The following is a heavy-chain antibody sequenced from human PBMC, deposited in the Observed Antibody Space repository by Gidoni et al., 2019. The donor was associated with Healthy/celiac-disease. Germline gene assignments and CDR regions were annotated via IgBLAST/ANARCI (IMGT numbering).Heavy chain of an antibody. CDR3: ARDSESSRYYGDYEWYYYYGMDV. V-gene: IGHV3-53*01. CDR2: IYSGGST. Sequence: EVQLVESGGGLIQPGGSLRLSCAASGFTVSSNYMIWVRQAPGKGLEWVSVIYSGGSTYYADSVKGRFTISRDNSKNTLYLQMNSLRAEDTAVYYCARDSESSRYYGDYEWYYYYGMDVWGQGTTVTVSS. CDR1: GFTVSSNY. J-gene: IGHJ6*02. D-gene: IGHD4-17*01.